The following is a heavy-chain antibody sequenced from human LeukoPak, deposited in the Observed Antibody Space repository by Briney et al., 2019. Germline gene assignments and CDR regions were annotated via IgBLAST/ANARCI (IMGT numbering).Heavy chain of an antibody. CDR3: ARAGDYGDYVGWFDP. D-gene: IGHD4-17*01. CDR1: GGYISSTSYY. CDR2: IHTSGST. J-gene: IGHJ5*02. V-gene: IGHV4-61*02. Sequence: SETLSLTCTVSGGYISSTSYYWSWIRQPAGKGLEWIGRIHTSGSTNYNPSLKSRVTMSVDTSKNQFSLKLTSVTAADTAVYYCARAGDYGDYVGWFDPWGQGTLVTVSS.